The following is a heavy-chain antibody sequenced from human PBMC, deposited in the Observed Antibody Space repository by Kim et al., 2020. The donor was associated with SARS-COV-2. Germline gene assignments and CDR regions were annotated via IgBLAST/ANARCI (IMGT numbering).Heavy chain of an antibody. J-gene: IGHJ4*02. Sequence: GSLRLSCLASGFTFSTYSMNWVRQAPGKGLELVSFISSTGDTIYYADSVKGRFTISRDTAKNSLYLQMNSLTAEDTAVYYCSRPQYSYGYAYFDYWGQGALVTVSS. CDR1: GFTFSTYS. CDR2: ISSTGDTI. CDR3: SRPQYSYGYAYFDY. D-gene: IGHD5-18*01. V-gene: IGHV3-48*01.